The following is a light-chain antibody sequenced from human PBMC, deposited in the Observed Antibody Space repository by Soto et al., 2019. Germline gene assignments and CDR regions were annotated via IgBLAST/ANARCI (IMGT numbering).Light chain of an antibody. V-gene: IGKV3-11*01. CDR3: QQRNNWPPIT. CDR1: QSVSTY. Sequence: EIVLTQSPATLSLSPGERATLSCRASQSVSTYLAWYQQKPGQAPRLLIYDATNRATGIPARFSGSGSGTDFTLTISSLEPEDFAVYYCQQRNNWPPITFGQGTRLEIK. J-gene: IGKJ5*01. CDR2: DAT.